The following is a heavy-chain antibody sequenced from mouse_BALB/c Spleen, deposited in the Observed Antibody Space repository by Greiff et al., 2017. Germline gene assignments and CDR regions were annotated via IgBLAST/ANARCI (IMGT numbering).Heavy chain of an antibody. V-gene: IGHV1-67*01. D-gene: IGHD2-2*01. CDR3: ARGLPYYFDY. CDR2: ISTYYGNT. CDR1: SYTFTDYA. J-gene: IGHJ2*01. Sequence: LEESGPELVRPGVSVKISCKGSSYTFTDYAMHWVKQSHAKSLEWIGVISTYYGNTNYNQKFKGKATMTVDKSSSTAYMELARLTSEDSAVYYCARGLPYYFDYWGQGTTLTVSS.